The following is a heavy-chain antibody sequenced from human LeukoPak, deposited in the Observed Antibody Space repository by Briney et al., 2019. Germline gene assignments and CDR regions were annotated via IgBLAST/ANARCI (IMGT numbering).Heavy chain of an antibody. CDR2: ISAHNGNA. D-gene: IGHD3-3*01. CDR3: ARDLERYYDLEGRSGY. CDR1: GFTFSSYG. Sequence: GGSLRLSCAASGFTFSSYGMNWVRQAPGQGLEWMGRISAHNGNANYAQKFQGRVTMTTDTLATTAYMELRSLRSDDTAVYYCARDLERYYDLEGRSGYWGQGTLATVSS. V-gene: IGHV1-18*01. J-gene: IGHJ4*02.